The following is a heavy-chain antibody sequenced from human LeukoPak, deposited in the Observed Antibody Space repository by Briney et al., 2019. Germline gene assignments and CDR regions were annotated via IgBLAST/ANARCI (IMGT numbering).Heavy chain of an antibody. J-gene: IGHJ4*02. CDR1: GYTFTSYG. CDR3: ARVGPYDFWSGYLPPHYFDY. V-gene: IGHV1-18*01. CDR2: ISAYNGNT. D-gene: IGHD3-3*01. Sequence: ASVKVSCKASGYTFTSYGISWVRQAPGQGLEWMGWISAYNGNTNYAQKLQGRVTMTTDTSTSTAYMELRSLRSDDTAVYYCARVGPYDFWSGYLPPHYFDYWDQGTLVTVSS.